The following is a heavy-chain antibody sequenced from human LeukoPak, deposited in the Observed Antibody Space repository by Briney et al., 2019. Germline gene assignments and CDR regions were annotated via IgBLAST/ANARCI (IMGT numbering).Heavy chain of an antibody. V-gene: IGHV3-30-3*01. J-gene: IGHJ3*02. Sequence: PGRSLRLSCAASGFTFSSYAMHWVRQAPGKGLEWVAVISYDGSNKYYADSVKGRFTISRDNSKNTLYLQMNGLRAEDTAVYCCASAVEEDAFDIWGQGTMVTVSS. D-gene: IGHD5-24*01. CDR2: ISYDGSNK. CDR1: GFTFSSYA. CDR3: ASAVEEDAFDI.